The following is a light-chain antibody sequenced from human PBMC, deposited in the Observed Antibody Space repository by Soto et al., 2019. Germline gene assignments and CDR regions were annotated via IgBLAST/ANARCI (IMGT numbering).Light chain of an antibody. CDR1: QSVSNY. CDR2: DAS. CDR3: QQRSDWPPWT. J-gene: IGKJ1*01. Sequence: EIVLTQSPATLSLSPGERATPSCRASQSVSNYLAWYQQKPGQAPRLLIYDASNRATGIPARFSGSGSETDFTLTISSLEPEDSAVYYCQQRSDWPPWTFGQGTKVDIK. V-gene: IGKV3-11*01.